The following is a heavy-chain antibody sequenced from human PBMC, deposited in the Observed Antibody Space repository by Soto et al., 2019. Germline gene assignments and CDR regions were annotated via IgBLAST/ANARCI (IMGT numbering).Heavy chain of an antibody. Sequence: PGGSLRLSCAASGFTFSSYGMHWVRQAPGKGPEWVAVISYDGSNKYYADSVKGRFTISRDNSKNTLYLQMNSLRAEDTAVYYCAKDKVPVVVTAPFDYWGQGTLVTVS. CDR1: GFTFSSYG. V-gene: IGHV3-30*18. CDR3: AKDKVPVVVTAPFDY. J-gene: IGHJ4*02. CDR2: ISYDGSNK. D-gene: IGHD2-21*02.